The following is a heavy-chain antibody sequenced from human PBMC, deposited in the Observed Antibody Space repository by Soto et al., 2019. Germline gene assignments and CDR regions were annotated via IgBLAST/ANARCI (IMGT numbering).Heavy chain of an antibody. Sequence: EVQLVESGGGLVKPGGSLRLSCAASGFTFSNAWMNWVRQAPGKGLEWVGRIRTKTDGETADYAAPVKGRFTISRDDSKNTLYLEMISLETEDTAVYYCSTDGLITLVRGVSDSWGQGTLVTVSS. CDR3: STDGLITLVRGVSDS. D-gene: IGHD3-10*01. CDR1: GFTFSNAW. V-gene: IGHV3-15*07. J-gene: IGHJ4*02. CDR2: IRTKTDGETA.